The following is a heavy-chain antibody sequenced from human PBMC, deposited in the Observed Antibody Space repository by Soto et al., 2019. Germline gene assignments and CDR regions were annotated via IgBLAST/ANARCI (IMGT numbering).Heavy chain of an antibody. CDR3: AKSGTTDPPRTGLGWFDP. V-gene: IGHV3-43*01. CDR2: ISWDGGST. CDR1: GFTFDDYT. J-gene: IGHJ5*02. Sequence: GGSLRLSCAASGFTFDDYTMHWVRQAPGKGLEWVSLISWDGGSTYYADSVKGRFTISRDNSKNSLYLQMNSLRTEDTALYYCAKSGTTDPPRTGLGWFDPWGQGTLVTVSS. D-gene: IGHD1-1*01.